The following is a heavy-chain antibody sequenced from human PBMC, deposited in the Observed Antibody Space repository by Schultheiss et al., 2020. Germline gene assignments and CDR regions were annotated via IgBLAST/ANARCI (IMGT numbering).Heavy chain of an antibody. J-gene: IGHJ3*02. D-gene: IGHD2-2*01. CDR1: GYTFTSYG. Sequence: ASVKVSCKASGYTFTSYGISWVRQAPGQGLEWMGWISAYNGNTNYAQKLQGRVTMTTDTSTSTAYMELRSLRSDDTAVYYCARDCWYHDSPGPLWASFWRSVDAFDIWGQGTMVTVSS. V-gene: IGHV1-18*01. CDR3: ARDCWYHDSPGPLWASFWRSVDAFDI. CDR2: ISAYNGNT.